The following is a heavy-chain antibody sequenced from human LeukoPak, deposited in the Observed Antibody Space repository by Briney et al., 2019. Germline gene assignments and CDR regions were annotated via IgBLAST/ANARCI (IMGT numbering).Heavy chain of an antibody. CDR3: ARTTEGYCSSTSCYGFSYSYYMDV. V-gene: IGHV4-59*01. CDR2: IYYSGST. Sequence: SETLSLTCTVSGGSISSYYWSWIRQPPGKGLEWIGYIYYSGSTNYNPSLKSRVTIPVDTSKNQFSLKLSSVTAADTAVYYCARTTEGYCSSTSCYGFSYSYYMDVWGKGTTVIISS. CDR1: GGSISSYY. D-gene: IGHD2-2*01. J-gene: IGHJ6*03.